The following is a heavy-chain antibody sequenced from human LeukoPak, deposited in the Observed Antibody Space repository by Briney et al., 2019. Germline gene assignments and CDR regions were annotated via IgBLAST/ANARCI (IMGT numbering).Heavy chain of an antibody. CDR2: IYYSGST. CDR3: ARHRRVSVPIAAAGTYYFDY. Sequence: PSETLSLTCTVSGGSISSSSYYWGWIRQPPGKGLEWIGSIYYSGSTYYNPSLKSRVTISVDTSKNQFSLKLSSVTAADTAVYYCARHRRVSVPIAAAGTYYFDYWGQGTLVTVSS. CDR1: GGSISSSSYY. V-gene: IGHV4-39*01. J-gene: IGHJ4*02. D-gene: IGHD6-13*01.